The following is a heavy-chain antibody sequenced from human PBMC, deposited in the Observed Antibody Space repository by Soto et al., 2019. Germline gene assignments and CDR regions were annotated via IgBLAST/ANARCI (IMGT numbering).Heavy chain of an antibody. CDR1: GGSISNSNW. CDR2: IFHSGST. D-gene: IGHD1-26*01. J-gene: IGHJ4*02. Sequence: PSDTLSLTCAVSGGSISNSNWWTWVRQPPGKGLDWIGEIFHSGSTNYNSSLMGRVTISVDKANNQFSLKLSSVTAADTAVYYCAHRPIVGAAIWGQGTLVTVSS. V-gene: IGHV4-4*02. CDR3: AHRPIVGAAI.